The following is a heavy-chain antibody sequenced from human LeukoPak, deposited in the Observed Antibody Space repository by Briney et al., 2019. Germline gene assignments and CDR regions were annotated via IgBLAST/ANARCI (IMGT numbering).Heavy chain of an antibody. D-gene: IGHD3-10*01. CDR3: ARGRYGSGSYYPQVDY. CDR1: GFTFSSNY. Sequence: PGGSLRLSCAASGFTFSSNYMSWVRQAPGKGLEWVSVIYSGGSTYYSDSVKGRFTISRDNSKNTLYLQMNSLRAEDTAVYYCARGRYGSGSYYPQVDYWGQGTLVTVSS. CDR2: IYSGGST. J-gene: IGHJ4*02. V-gene: IGHV3-53*01.